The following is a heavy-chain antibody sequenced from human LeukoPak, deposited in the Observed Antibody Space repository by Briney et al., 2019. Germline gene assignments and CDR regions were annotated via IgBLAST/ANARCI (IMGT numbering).Heavy chain of an antibody. CDR3: ARTDETAPAEDFQH. D-gene: IGHD2-21*02. V-gene: IGHV3-53*01. Sequence: PGGSLRLSGAASGFSVSSNYMSWVPQAPGRGREWVSVIYSGGSTYYADSVKGRFTISRDNSKNTRYLQMKSLRAEDTAVYYCARTDETAPAEDFQHWGKGTLVSV. CDR2: IYSGGST. J-gene: IGHJ1*01. CDR1: GFSVSSNY.